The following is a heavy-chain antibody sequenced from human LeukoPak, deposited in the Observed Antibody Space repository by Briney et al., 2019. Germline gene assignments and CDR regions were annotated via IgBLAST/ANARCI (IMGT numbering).Heavy chain of an antibody. D-gene: IGHD4-11*01. CDR1: GDSISTYY. J-gene: IGHJ4*02. CDR3: AREKMTTITTIDY. Sequence: SETLSLTCSVSGDSISTYYWTWIRQPAGKGLEWIGRIYISGTPNYNPPLRGRVTMSIDTSMNQFSLKLTSVTAADTAVYYCAREKMTTITTIDYWGQGTLVTVSS. V-gene: IGHV4-4*07. CDR2: IYISGTP.